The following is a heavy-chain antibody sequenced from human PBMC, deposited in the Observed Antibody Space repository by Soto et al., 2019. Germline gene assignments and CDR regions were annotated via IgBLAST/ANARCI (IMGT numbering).Heavy chain of an antibody. CDR2: IIPILGIA. V-gene: IGHV1-69*04. J-gene: IGHJ5*02. CDR1: VGTFSSYT. CDR3: ARDYATLKFDP. D-gene: IGHD2-2*01. Sequence: ASVKVSCKASVGTFSSYTISWVRQAPGQGLEWMGRIIPILGIANYAQKFQGRVTITADKSTSTAYMELSSLRSEDTAVYYCARDYATLKFDPWGQGTLVTVSS.